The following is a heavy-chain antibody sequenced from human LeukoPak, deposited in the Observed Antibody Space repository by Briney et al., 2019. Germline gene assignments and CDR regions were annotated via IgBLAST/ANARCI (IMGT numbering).Heavy chain of an antibody. Sequence: SETLSLTCAVYGGSFSGYYWSWIRQPPGKGLEWIGEINHSGSTNYNPSLKSRVTISVDTSKNQFSLKLSSVTAADTAVYYCARGWSYSVFDYWGQGTLVTVSS. D-gene: IGHD3-10*01. V-gene: IGHV4-34*01. J-gene: IGHJ4*02. CDR3: ARGWSYSVFDY. CDR1: GGSFSGYY. CDR2: INHSGST.